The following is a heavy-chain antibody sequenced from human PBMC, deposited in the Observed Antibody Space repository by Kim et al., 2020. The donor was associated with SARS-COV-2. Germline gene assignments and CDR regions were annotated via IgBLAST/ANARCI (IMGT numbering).Heavy chain of an antibody. D-gene: IGHD3-10*01. CDR3: ARVPYLFGWPITMGYFDY. J-gene: IGHJ4*02. Sequence: SETLSLTCAVYGGSFSGYYWSWIRQPPGKGLEWIGEINHSGSTNYNPSLKSRVTISVDTSKNQFSLKLSSVTAADTAVYYCARVPYLFGWPITMGYFDYWGQGTLVTVSS. V-gene: IGHV4-34*01. CDR1: GGSFSGYY. CDR2: INHSGST.